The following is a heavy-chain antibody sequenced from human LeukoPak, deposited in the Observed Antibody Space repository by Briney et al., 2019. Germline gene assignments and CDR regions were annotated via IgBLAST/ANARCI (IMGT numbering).Heavy chain of an antibody. D-gene: IGHD3-9*01. CDR2: ITSSGSTQ. V-gene: IGHV3-11*04. CDR1: GFTFCYYY. CDR3: ARSRFSLYYDTLTGNFDY. J-gene: IGHJ4*02. Sequence: PGGSLRLSCAASGFTFCYYYMSWIRQAPGKGLEWVSYITSSGSTQHYADSVKGRFTISRDSAKNSLYLQMNSLRAEDTAVYYCARSRFSLYYDTLTGNFDYWGQGTLVTVSS.